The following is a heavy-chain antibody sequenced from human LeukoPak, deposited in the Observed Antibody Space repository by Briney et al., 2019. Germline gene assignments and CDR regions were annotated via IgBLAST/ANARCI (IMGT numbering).Heavy chain of an antibody. J-gene: IGHJ4*02. D-gene: IGHD4-17*01. CDR1: GFPFSSYE. CDR2: IDSSGITI. V-gene: IGHV3-48*03. Sequence: GGSLRLSCAGSGFPFSSYEMNWLRQAPGKGLEWVSHIDSSGITIYYGDSVKGRFTISRDNAKNSIYLQMDSLRVEDTAIYYCARDSVGDLLDYWGQGTPVTVYS. CDR3: ARDSVGDLLDY.